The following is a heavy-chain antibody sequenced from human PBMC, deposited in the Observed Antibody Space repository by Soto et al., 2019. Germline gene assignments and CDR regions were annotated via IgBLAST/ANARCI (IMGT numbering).Heavy chain of an antibody. J-gene: IGHJ4*02. CDR2: ISAYNGNT. V-gene: IGHV1-18*01. CDR3: ARDWEAAGPFDY. Sequence: QVQLVQSGAEVKKPGASVKVSCKASGYTFTSYGISWVRQAPGQGLEWMGWISAYNGNTNYAQKLQGRVTITTDTATITAYIELRSLQSDAKAVYYCARDWEAAGPFDYWGQGTLVTVSS. CDR1: GYTFTSYG. D-gene: IGHD6-13*01.